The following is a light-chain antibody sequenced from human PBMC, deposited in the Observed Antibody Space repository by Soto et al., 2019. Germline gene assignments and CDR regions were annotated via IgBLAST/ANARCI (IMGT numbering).Light chain of an antibody. J-gene: IGKJ1*01. CDR2: DAS. V-gene: IGKV3-15*01. CDR3: QQYNKWPPWT. CDR1: QSVSNN. Sequence: ILMTQSPATLSVSPGERATLSCRASQSVSNNLAWYQQKPGQAPRLLIYDASTRATGIPARFSGSGSGTEFTLTISGLQSEDFAVYYCQQYNKWPPWTFGQVTKVEIK.